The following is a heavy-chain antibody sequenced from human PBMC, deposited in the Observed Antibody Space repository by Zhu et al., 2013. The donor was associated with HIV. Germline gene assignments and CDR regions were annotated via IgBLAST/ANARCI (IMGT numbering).Heavy chain of an antibody. J-gene: IGHJ6*02. D-gene: IGHD6-19*01. CDR1: GYTFTSYY. CDR3: ARDLHPHQGGWYTIGGVYYYYGMDV. V-gene: IGHV1-46*03. CDR2: INPSGGST. Sequence: QVQLVQSGAEVKKPGASVKVSCKASGYTFTSYYMHWVRQAPGQGLEWMGIINPSGGSTSYAQKFQGRVTMTRDTSTSTVYMELSSLRSEDTAVYYCARDLHPHQGGWYTIGGVYYYYGMDVWGQGTTVTVSS.